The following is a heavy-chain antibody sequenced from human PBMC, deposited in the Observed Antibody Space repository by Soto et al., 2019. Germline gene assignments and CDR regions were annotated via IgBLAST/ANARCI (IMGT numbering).Heavy chain of an antibody. CDR1: GFTFSSYG. J-gene: IGHJ5*02. D-gene: IGHD2-15*01. V-gene: IGHV3-33*01. Sequence: GGSLRLSCAASGFTFSSYGMHWVRQAPGKGLEWVAVIWYDGSNKYYADSVKGRFTISRDNSKNTLYLQMNSLRAKDTAVYYCARERMVVAATHSWFDPWGQGTLVTVSS. CDR3: ARERMVVAATHSWFDP. CDR2: IWYDGSNK.